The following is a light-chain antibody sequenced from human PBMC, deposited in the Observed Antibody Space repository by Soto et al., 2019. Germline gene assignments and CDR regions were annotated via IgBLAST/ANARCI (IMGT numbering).Light chain of an antibody. V-gene: IGKV1-33*01. CDR2: DAS. CDR1: EDINNY. J-gene: IGKJ2*01. CDR3: QQYDDLPYT. Sequence: DIQMTQSPSSRSASVGDRVTIACQASEDINNYLSWFQQKPGKAPKLLIYDASKLEAGVPSRFSGSGSGADFTFTISSLQAEDIATYFCQQYDDLPYTFGQGTKLEIK.